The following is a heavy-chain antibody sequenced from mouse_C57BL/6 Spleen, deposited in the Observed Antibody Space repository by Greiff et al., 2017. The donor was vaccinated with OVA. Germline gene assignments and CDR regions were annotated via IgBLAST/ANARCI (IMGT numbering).Heavy chain of an antibody. J-gene: IGHJ4*01. CDR3: ARRQDALYAMDY. CDR2: ISSGGSYT. V-gene: IGHV5-6*02. D-gene: IGHD3-2*02. Sequence: EVKVVESGGDLVKPGGSLKLSCAASGFTFSSYGMSWVRQTPDKRLEWVATISSGGSYTYSPDSVKGRFTISRDNAKNTLYLQMSSLKSEDTAMYYCARRQDALYAMDYWGQGTSVTVSS. CDR1: GFTFSSYG.